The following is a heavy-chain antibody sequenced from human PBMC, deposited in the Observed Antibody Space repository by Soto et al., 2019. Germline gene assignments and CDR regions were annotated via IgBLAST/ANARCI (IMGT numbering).Heavy chain of an antibody. D-gene: IGHD1-1*01. CDR1: GYGFTTYG. V-gene: IGHV1-18*01. CDR3: ARGRYGDY. CDR2: ISAHNGNT. Sequence: QVHLVQSGAEVKKPGASVKVSCKGSGYGFTTYGIPWVPQDPGQGLEWMAWISAHNGNTNYAQKLQGRVTVTRDTSTSTAYMELRSLRSDDTAVYYWARGRYGDYWGQGALVTVSS. J-gene: IGHJ4*02.